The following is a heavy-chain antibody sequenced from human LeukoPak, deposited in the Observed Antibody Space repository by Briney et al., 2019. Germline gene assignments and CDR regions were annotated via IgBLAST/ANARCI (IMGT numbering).Heavy chain of an antibody. CDR2: INHSGST. J-gene: IGHJ4*02. CDR3: ARGRRSSWVIVVVTPRVVFDY. V-gene: IGHV4-34*01. CDR1: GGSFSGYY. Sequence: SETLPLTCAVYGGSFSGYYWSWIRQPPGKGLEWIGEINHSGSTNYNPSLKSRVTISVDTSKNQFSLKLSSVTAADTAVYYCARGRRSSWVIVVVTPRVVFDYWGQGTLVTASS. D-gene: IGHD3-22*01.